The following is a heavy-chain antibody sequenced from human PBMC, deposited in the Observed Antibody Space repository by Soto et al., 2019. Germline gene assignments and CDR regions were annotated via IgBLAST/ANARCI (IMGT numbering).Heavy chain of an antibody. D-gene: IGHD1-20*01. Sequence: GGSLRLSCAASGFTFSSYGMHWVRQAPGKGLEWVAVISYDGSNKYYADSVKGRFTISRDNSKNTLYLQMNSLRAEDTAVYYCAKDRRRPGVTDPGWYYYYYMDVWGKGTTVTVSS. V-gene: IGHV3-30*18. CDR3: AKDRRRPGVTDPGWYYYYYMDV. CDR1: GFTFSSYG. CDR2: ISYDGSNK. J-gene: IGHJ6*03.